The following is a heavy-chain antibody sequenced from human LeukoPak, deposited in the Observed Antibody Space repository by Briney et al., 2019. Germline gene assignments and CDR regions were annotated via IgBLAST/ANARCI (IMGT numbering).Heavy chain of an antibody. CDR3: AKTMYYYDSTGYYYFQH. CDR2: ISGSGGST. Sequence: PGGSLRLSCAASGFTFSSYAMSWVRQAPGKGLEWVSAISGSGGSTYCADSVKGRFTISRDNSKNTLYLQMNSLRAEDTAVYFCAKTMYYYDSTGYYYFQHWGQGTLVTVSS. D-gene: IGHD3-22*01. CDR1: GFTFSSYA. J-gene: IGHJ1*01. V-gene: IGHV3-23*01.